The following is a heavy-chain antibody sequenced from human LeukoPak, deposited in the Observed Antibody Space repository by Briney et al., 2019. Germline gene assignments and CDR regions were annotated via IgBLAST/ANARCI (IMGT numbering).Heavy chain of an antibody. J-gene: IGHJ4*02. D-gene: IGHD3-22*01. CDR2: ISSNGGGT. Sequence: GGSLRLSCAASGFTFSSYAMHWVRQAPGKGLEYVSAISSNGGGTYYANSVKGRFTISRDNSKNTLYLQMGSLRAEDMAVYYCARVSSYDSTRDYWGQGTLVTVSS. V-gene: IGHV3-64*01. CDR3: ARVSSYDSTRDY. CDR1: GFTFSSYA.